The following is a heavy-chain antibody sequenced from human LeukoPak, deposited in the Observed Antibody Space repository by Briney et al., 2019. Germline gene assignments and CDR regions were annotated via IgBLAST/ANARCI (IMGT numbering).Heavy chain of an antibody. D-gene: IGHD6-19*01. CDR2: LNSDGSTT. Sequence: HPGGSLRLSCAVSGFNFRSYWMHWVRQAPGKGLVWVSRLNSDGSTTNYADSVKGRFTISRDNSKNTLYLQMNSLRAEDTAVYYCARGPDPTIAVAADQGEIDYWGQGTLVTVSS. V-gene: IGHV3-74*01. CDR3: ARGPDPTIAVAADQGEIDY. CDR1: GFNFRSYW. J-gene: IGHJ4*02.